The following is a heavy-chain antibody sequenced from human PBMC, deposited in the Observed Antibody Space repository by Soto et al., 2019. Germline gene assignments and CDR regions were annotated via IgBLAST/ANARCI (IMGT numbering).Heavy chain of an antibody. CDR2: IYPGDSDT. J-gene: IGHJ5*02. Sequence: PGESLKISCQGSGYSFTSYWIGWVRQMPGKGLEWMGIIYPGDSDTRYSPSFQGQDTISADKSISTAYLQWSSLKASDTAMYYCARLLVVTAIWNWFDPWGQGTLVTVSS. V-gene: IGHV5-51*01. D-gene: IGHD2-21*02. CDR1: GYSFTSYW. CDR3: ARLLVVTAIWNWFDP.